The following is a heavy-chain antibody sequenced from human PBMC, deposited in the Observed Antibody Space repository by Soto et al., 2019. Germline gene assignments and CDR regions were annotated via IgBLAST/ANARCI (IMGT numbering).Heavy chain of an antibody. J-gene: IGHJ4*01. CDR1: GFTFSDAW. V-gene: IGHV3-15*07. CDR2: IKSKTDGGT. Sequence: GGSLRLSCAASGFTFSDAWMNWVRQAPGKGLEWVGRIKSKTDGGTAAPVKGRFTISTDVSKNMLYLQMDSLKPEDTALYYCVTENWCLRGWGHGTLVTVSS. CDR3: VTENWCLRG. D-gene: IGHD2-8*02.